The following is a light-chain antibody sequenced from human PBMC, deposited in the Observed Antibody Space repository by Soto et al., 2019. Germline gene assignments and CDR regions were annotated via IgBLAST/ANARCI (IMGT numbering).Light chain of an antibody. CDR2: DAS. CDR3: WQYNNWPRIT. V-gene: IGKV3-15*01. J-gene: IGKJ5*01. CDR1: QSVSSN. Sequence: EMLMPQSPAPLSVSPGERATLSCRAIQSVSSNLAWYQQKSGQPPMHLIYDASTRATRIPARFSSGGSGTEDSPTTSSLQSEDFAVYYCWQYNNWPRITFGQGTRLEIK.